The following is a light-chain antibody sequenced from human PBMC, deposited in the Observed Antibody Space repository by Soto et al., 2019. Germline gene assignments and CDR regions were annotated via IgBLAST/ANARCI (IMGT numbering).Light chain of an antibody. CDR2: RNN. CDR1: SSNIGSHS. CDR3: AARDDSLNAVI. Sequence: QSVLTQPPSASGTPGQRVTISCSGSSSNIGSHSVDWYQQLPGTAPKLLIFRNNQRPSGVPDRFSGSKSGTSASLAISGLQSEDEADYYCAARDDSLNAVIFGGGIKLTVL. J-gene: IGLJ2*01. V-gene: IGLV1-44*01.